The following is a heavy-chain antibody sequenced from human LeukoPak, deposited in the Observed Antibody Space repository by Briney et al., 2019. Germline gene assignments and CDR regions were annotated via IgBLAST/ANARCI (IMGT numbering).Heavy chain of an antibody. CDR2: IYYSRST. V-gene: IGHV4-39*01. J-gene: IGHJ5*02. Sequence: PSETLSLTCTVSGHSLSSSSYYRGWSRKPPGKGLEWIGSIYYSRSTYYNPSLKSRVNISADTSKNQFSLKLSSVTAADTAVYYCARHVRKRGIAAAGTPGWFDPWGQGTLVTVSS. CDR3: ARHVRKRGIAAAGTPGWFDP. D-gene: IGHD6-13*01. CDR1: GHSLSSSSYY.